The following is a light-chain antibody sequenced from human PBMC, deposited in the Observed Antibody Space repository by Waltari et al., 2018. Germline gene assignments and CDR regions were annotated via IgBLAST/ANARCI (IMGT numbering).Light chain of an antibody. CDR3: QQYNSYPWT. CDR1: QSISSW. V-gene: IGKV1-5*03. J-gene: IGKJ1*01. Sequence: DIQMTQSPSTLSVSVGDRLTITCRASQSISSWLAWYQQKPGKAPKLLIYKASSLESGVPSRFSGSGSGTEFTLTISSLQPDDFATYYCQQYNSYPWTFGQGTKVEIK. CDR2: KAS.